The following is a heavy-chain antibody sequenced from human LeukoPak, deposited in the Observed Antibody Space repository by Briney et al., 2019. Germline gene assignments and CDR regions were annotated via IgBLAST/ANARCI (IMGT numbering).Heavy chain of an antibody. CDR1: GGSISSGGYY. CDR3: AASTVTTDY. J-gene: IGHJ4*02. Sequence: SETLSLTCTVSGGSISSGGYYWSWIRQPPGKGLEWIGYIYYSGITNYNPSLKSRVTMSVDTSKNQFSLKLSSVTAADTAVYYCAASTVTTDYWGQGTLVTVSS. CDR2: IYYSGIT. D-gene: IGHD4-11*01. V-gene: IGHV4-61*08.